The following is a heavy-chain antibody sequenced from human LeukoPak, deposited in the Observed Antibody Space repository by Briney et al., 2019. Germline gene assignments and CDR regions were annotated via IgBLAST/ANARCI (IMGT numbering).Heavy chain of an antibody. CDR1: GGSISSSSYY. D-gene: IGHD6-13*01. Sequence: SETLSLTCTVSGGSISSSSYYWGWIRQPPGKGLEWIGSIYYSGSTYYNPSLKSRVTISVDTSKNQFSLKLSSVTAADTAVYYCARARSSWYSIDYWGQGTLVTVSS. CDR3: ARARSSWYSIDY. CDR2: IYYSGST. J-gene: IGHJ4*02. V-gene: IGHV4-39*07.